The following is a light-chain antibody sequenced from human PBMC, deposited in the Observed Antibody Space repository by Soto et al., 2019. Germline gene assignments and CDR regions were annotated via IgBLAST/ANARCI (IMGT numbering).Light chain of an antibody. CDR1: QSVSSN. CDR3: QQYNNWPPWT. V-gene: IGKV3-15*01. J-gene: IGKJ1*01. Sequence: EVVMTKYPATLSVTPGERATLSCRASQSVSSNLAWYQQKPGQAPRLLIYGASTRATGIPARFSGSGSGTEFTLTISSLQSEDFAVYYCQQYNNWPPWTFGQGTKVEIE. CDR2: GAS.